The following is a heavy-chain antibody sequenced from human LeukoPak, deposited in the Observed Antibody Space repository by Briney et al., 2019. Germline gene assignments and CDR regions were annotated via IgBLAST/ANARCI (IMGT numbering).Heavy chain of an antibody. CDR2: ISYDGSNK. CDR1: GFTFSSYA. CDR3: AKAQPDTYYYGSGREYFDY. V-gene: IGHV3-30-3*01. J-gene: IGHJ4*02. Sequence: PGRSLRLSCAASGFTFSSYAMHWVRQAPGKGLEWVAVISYDGSNKYYADSVKGRFTISRDNSKNTLYLQMNSLRAEDTAVYYCAKAQPDTYYYGSGREYFDYWGQGTLVTVSS. D-gene: IGHD3-10*01.